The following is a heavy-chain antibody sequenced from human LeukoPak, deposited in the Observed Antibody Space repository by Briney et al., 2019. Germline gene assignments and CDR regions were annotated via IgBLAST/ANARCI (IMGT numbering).Heavy chain of an antibody. Sequence: SETLSLTCTVSGGSISSGDYYWSWIRQPPGKGLEWIGYIYYSGSTYYNPSLKSRVTISVDTSKNQFSLKLSSVTAADTAVYYCARVGIAGYCSSTSCYSGDYWGQGTLVTVSS. V-gene: IGHV4-30-4*08. CDR2: IYYSGST. D-gene: IGHD2-2*02. CDR1: GGSISSGDYY. CDR3: ARVGIAGYCSSTSCYSGDY. J-gene: IGHJ4*02.